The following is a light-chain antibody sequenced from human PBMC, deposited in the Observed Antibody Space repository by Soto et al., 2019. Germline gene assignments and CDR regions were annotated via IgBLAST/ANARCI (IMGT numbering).Light chain of an antibody. J-gene: IGKJ1*01. Sequence: DIHMTQSPSTLSASVGDRVTITCRASKSISSWLAWYQQKPGKAPKLLIYKASNLESGVPSRFSGIGSGTEFTLTISSLQPDDFATYCCQQYNSYWTFGQGTKVDIK. CDR3: QQYNSYWT. V-gene: IGKV1-5*03. CDR1: KSISSW. CDR2: KAS.